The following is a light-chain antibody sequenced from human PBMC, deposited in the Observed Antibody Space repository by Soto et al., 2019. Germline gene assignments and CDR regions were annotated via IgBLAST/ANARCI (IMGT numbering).Light chain of an antibody. J-gene: IGKJ5*01. CDR2: GAS. V-gene: IGKV3-20*01. CDR3: QQYGSTIT. Sequence: IVLRHYPGTLSCSPVEGATLSCRARQSVSSSYLAWYQQKPGQAPRLLIYGASSRATGIPDRFSGSGSGTDFTLTISRLEPEDCAVYYCQQYGSTITFGQGTRLEF. CDR1: QSVSSSY.